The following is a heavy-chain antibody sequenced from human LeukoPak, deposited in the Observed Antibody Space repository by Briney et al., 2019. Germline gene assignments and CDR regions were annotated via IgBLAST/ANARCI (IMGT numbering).Heavy chain of an antibody. J-gene: IGHJ5*02. CDR2: IIPIFGTA. CDR3: ARDPHCGGDCKDAQPYNWFDP. D-gene: IGHD2-21*02. Sequence: SVKVSCKASGGTFSSYAISWVRQAPGQGLEWMGGIIPIFGTADYAQKFQGRVTITADESTSTAYMELSSLRSEDTAVYYCARDPHCGGDCKDAQPYNWFDPWGQGTLVTVSS. CDR1: GGTFSSYA. V-gene: IGHV1-69*13.